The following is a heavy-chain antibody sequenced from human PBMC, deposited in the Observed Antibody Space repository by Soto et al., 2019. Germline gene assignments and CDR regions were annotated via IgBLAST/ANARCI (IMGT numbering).Heavy chain of an antibody. CDR3: ARVKWELLGIDCFDY. D-gene: IGHD1-26*01. CDR2: IKQDGSEK. CDR1: GFTFSSYW. J-gene: IGHJ4*02. Sequence: PGGSLRLSCAASGFTFSSYWMSWVRQAPGKGLEWVANIKQDGSEKYYVDSVKGRFTISRDNAKNSLYLQMNSLRAEDTAVYYCARVKWELLGIDCFDYWGQGTLVTVSS. V-gene: IGHV3-7*03.